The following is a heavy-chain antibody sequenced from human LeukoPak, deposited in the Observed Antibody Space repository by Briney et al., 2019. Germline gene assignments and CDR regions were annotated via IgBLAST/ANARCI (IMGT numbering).Heavy chain of an antibody. V-gene: IGHV4-4*07. D-gene: IGHD3-3*01. J-gene: IGHJ5*02. CDR3: ARDSKIFGVVIRNWFDP. CDR2: IYTSGST. Sequence: IPSETLSLTCTVSGGSISSYYWSWIRQPAGKGLEWIGRIYTSGSTNYNPPLKSRVTMSVDTSKNQFSLKLSSVTAADTAVYYCARDSKIFGVVIRNWFDPWGQGTLVTVSS. CDR1: GGSISSYY.